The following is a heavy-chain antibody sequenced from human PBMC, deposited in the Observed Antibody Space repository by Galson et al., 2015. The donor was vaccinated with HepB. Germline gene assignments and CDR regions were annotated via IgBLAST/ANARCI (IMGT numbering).Heavy chain of an antibody. Sequence: LSCAASGFTFISYGMHWVRQAPGKGLEWVAFIRYDGSNKYYADSVKGRFTISRDNSKNTLYLQMNSLRAEDTAVYYCAKDRHTAGIEYFQHWGQGTLVTVSS. CDR3: AKDRHTAGIEYFQH. D-gene: IGHD6-13*01. CDR2: IRYDGSNK. V-gene: IGHV3-30*02. J-gene: IGHJ1*01. CDR1: GFTFISYG.